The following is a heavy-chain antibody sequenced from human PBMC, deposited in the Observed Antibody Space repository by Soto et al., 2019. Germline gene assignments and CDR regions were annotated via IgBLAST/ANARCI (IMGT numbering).Heavy chain of an antibody. CDR2: IDPSDSYT. CDR3: ARHAGGRYNWFDP. J-gene: IGHJ5*02. D-gene: IGHD6-19*01. V-gene: IGHV5-10-1*01. Sequence: GESLKIFCTASGYSLTSYWISWVRQMPGKGLEWMGRIDPSDSYTNYSPSFQGHVTISADKSISTAYLQWSSLKASDTAMYYCARHAGGRYNWFDPWGQGTLVTISS. CDR1: GYSLTSYW.